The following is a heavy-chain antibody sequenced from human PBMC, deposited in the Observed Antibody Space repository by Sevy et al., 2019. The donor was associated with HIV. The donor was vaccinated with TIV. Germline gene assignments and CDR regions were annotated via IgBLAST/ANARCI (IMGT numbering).Heavy chain of an antibody. V-gene: IGHV3-33*01. D-gene: IGHD6-13*01. CDR2: IWYDGSNK. CDR1: GFTFSSYG. CDR3: ARGIAAPNYYHYGMDV. J-gene: IGHJ6*02. Sequence: GGSLRLSCAASGFTFSSYGVHWVRQAPGKGLEWVAVIWYDGSNKYYADSVKGRFTISRDNSKNTLYLQMNSLRAEDTAVYYCARGIAAPNYYHYGMDVWGQGTTVTVSS.